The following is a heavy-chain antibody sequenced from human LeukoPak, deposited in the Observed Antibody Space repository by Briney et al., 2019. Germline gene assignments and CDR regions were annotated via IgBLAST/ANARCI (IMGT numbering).Heavy chain of an antibody. Sequence: PGGSLRLSCAASGFTFSSYAMHWVRQDPGKGLEWVAVISYDGSNKYYADSVKGRFTISRDNSKNTLYLQMNSLRAEDTAVYYCARDHFDYGDYNWFDPWGQGTLVTVSS. V-gene: IGHV3-30-3*01. CDR1: GFTFSSYA. CDR2: ISYDGSNK. CDR3: ARDHFDYGDYNWFDP. J-gene: IGHJ5*02. D-gene: IGHD4-17*01.